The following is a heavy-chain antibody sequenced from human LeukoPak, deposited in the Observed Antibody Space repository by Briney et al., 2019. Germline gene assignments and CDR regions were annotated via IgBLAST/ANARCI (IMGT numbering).Heavy chain of an antibody. J-gene: IGHJ4*02. CDR2: IYYSGST. CDR1: GGSISSYY. D-gene: IGHD2-2*01. CDR3: ARCHSSTSCYVDY. Sequence: SETLSLTCTASGGSISSYYWSWIRQPPGKGLEWIGYIYYSGSTNYNPSLKSRVTISVDTSKDQFSLKLSSVTAADTAVYYCARCHSSTSCYVDYWGQGTLVTVSS. V-gene: IGHV4-59*01.